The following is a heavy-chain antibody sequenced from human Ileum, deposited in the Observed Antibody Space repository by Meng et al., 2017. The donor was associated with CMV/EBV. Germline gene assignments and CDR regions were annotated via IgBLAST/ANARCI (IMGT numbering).Heavy chain of an antibody. J-gene: IGHJ4*02. V-gene: IGHV3-74*01. CDR3: GRDLHIPGHPDFIDY. CDR2: VDTDGSNR. CDR1: GFTFSNYW. Sequence: GGAGEGLIGNGGSPGGLVSPIGFTFSNYWQNWVRKISGKGFVWDALVDTDGSNRHYADSVKGPFTISRDNAKDTVYLQINNVRAEDTAVYYCGRDLHIPGHPDFIDYWGQGALVTVSS. D-gene: IGHD3-16*01.